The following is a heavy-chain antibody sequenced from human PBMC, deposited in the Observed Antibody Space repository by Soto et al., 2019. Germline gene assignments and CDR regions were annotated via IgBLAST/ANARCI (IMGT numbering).Heavy chain of an antibody. V-gene: IGHV3-21*06. Sequence: EVHLEESGGGLVKPGGSLRLSCAVSGFTISSCTMNWVRQAPGKGLEWVSSISPSSGHIYYADSVKGRFTISRDNAKNSLFLQMNSLRGEDTAVYYCSGCSGGACHKNYGMDVWGQGPTVTVSS. CDR1: GFTISSCT. D-gene: IGHD2-15*01. CDR3: SGCSGGACHKNYGMDV. J-gene: IGHJ6*02. CDR2: ISPSSGHI.